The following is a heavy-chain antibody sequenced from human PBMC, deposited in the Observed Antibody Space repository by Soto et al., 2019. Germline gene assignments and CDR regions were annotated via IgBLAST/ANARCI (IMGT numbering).Heavy chain of an antibody. Sequence: PGGSLRLSCAASGFTFSSYSMNWVRQAPGKGLEWVSAISGSGGSTYYADSVKGRFTISRDNSKNTLYLQMNSLRAEDTAVYYCAYSNTPFDYWGQGTLVTVSS. CDR3: AYSNTPFDY. CDR2: ISGSGGST. D-gene: IGHD6-13*01. CDR1: GFTFSSYS. J-gene: IGHJ4*02. V-gene: IGHV3-23*01.